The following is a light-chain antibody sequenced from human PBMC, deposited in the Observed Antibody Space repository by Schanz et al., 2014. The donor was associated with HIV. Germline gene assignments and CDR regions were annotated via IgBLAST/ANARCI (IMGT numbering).Light chain of an antibody. CDR3: QSYDSSLSGSV. V-gene: IGLV1-40*01. Sequence: QSVMTQPPSASGTPGQRVTISCSGSTSNVGSRSVDWYQQFPGAAPKLLIYGNSNRPSGVPDRFSGSKSGTSASLAITGLHAEDEADYYCQSYDSSLSGSVFGGGTKLTVL. J-gene: IGLJ3*02. CDR1: TSNVGSRS. CDR2: GNS.